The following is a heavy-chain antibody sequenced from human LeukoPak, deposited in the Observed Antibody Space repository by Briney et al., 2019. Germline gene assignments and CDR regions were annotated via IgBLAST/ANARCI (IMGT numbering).Heavy chain of an antibody. D-gene: IGHD2-2*01. J-gene: IGHJ4*03. CDR1: GDSLSGHY. CDR2: ITHSVST. CDR3: ARGHIVVGPSALFRRLGVCYFDY. Sequence: PSETLSLTCALYGDSLSGHYWSWIRHPPKKGLEWIGEITHSVSTNYNTSLKSRVSISVDTSKNQFSLKMRSVTAADTAVYYCARGHIVVGPSALFRRLGVCYFDYWGQGTLVSVSS. V-gene: IGHV4-34*01.